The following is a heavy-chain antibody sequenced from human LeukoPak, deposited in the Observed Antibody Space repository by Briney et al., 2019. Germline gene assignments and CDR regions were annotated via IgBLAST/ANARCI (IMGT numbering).Heavy chain of an antibody. J-gene: IGHJ4*02. V-gene: IGHV4-39*01. CDR1: GVSISSDDYL. Sequence: SETLSLTCTVSGVSISSDDYLWGWIRQSPGKGLEWIASVSYSGNTYYNASLKSQISISIDTSKNQFSLRLTSVTAADTAVYYCARQTGSGLFILPGGQGTLVTVSS. D-gene: IGHD3/OR15-3a*01. CDR2: VSYSGNT. CDR3: ARQTGSGLFILP.